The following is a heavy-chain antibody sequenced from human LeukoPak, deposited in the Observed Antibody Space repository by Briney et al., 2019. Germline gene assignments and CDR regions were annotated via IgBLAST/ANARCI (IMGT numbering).Heavy chain of an antibody. V-gene: IGHV3-23*01. J-gene: IGHJ4*02. CDR1: GFTFSSYA. Sequence: GGSLRLSCAASGFTFSSYAMSWVRQAPGKGLEWVSAISGSGGSTYYADSVKGRFTISRDNSKNTLYLQMNSLRAEDTAVYYCAKEHGDYVWGSYRYFDYWGQGTLVTVS. D-gene: IGHD3-16*02. CDR3: AKEHGDYVWGSYRYFDY. CDR2: ISGSGGST.